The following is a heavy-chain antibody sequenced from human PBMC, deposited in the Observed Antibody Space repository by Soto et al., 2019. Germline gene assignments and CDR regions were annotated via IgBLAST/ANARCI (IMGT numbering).Heavy chain of an antibody. CDR2: ISGSGGST. D-gene: IGHD6-6*01. Sequence: PGGSLRLSCAACGFTFSSYSISWVRQAPGKGLEWVSAISGSGGSTYYADSVKSRFTISRDNSKNTLYLQMNSLRAEDTAVYYCVMSEAPRDPLFDYWGQRTLVTFSS. J-gene: IGHJ4*02. CDR3: VMSEAPRDPLFDY. CDR1: GFTFSSYS. V-gene: IGHV3-23*01.